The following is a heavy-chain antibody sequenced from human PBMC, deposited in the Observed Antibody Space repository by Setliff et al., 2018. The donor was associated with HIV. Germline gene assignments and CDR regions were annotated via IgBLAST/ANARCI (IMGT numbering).Heavy chain of an antibody. D-gene: IGHD6-13*01. J-gene: IGHJ4*02. CDR1: GFTFSGSW. Sequence: LRLSCAASGFTFSGSWMHWVRQAPGEGLVWISRINSDGRSTIYADSVKGRFTVSRDSAKNTLSLQTDSLRPDDTAVYYCAKNLFSSRWSPLDSWGQGTLVTVSS. CDR3: AKNLFSSRWSPLDS. CDR2: INSDGRST. V-gene: IGHV3-74*01.